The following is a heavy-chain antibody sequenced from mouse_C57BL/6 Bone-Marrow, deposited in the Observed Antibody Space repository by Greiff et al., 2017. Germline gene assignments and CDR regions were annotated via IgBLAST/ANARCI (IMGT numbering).Heavy chain of an antibody. CDR3: ARSLYYSNYLGY. V-gene: IGHV7-3*01. CDR1: GFTFTDYY. D-gene: IGHD2-5*01. CDR2: IRNKANGYTT. J-gene: IGHJ4*01. Sequence: EVKVVESGGGLVQPGGSLSLSCAASGFTFTDYYMSWVRQPPGKALEWLGFIRNKANGYTTEYSASVKGRFTISRDNSQSILYLQMNALRAEDSATYYCARSLYYSNYLGYWGQGTSVTVSS.